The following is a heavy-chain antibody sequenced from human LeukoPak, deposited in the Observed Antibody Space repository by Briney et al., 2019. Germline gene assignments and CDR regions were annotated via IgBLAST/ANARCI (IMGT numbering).Heavy chain of an antibody. Sequence: GGSLRLSCAASGFTVSSNFMSWVRQAPGKGLAWVSIIYSGERTYYADSVKGRFTISRDNSKNTLYLHMNSLRAEDTGMYYCARDNSGSIDYWGQGTLVTVSS. CDR3: ARDNSGSIDY. D-gene: IGHD1-1*01. V-gene: IGHV3-53*01. J-gene: IGHJ4*02. CDR2: IYSGERT. CDR1: GFTVSSNF.